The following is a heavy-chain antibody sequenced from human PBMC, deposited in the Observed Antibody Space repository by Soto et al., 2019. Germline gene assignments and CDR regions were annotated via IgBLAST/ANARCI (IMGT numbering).Heavy chain of an antibody. D-gene: IGHD1-26*01. Sequence: SETLSLTCTVSGGSISSYYWSWIRQPPGKGLEWIGNIYYSGSTNYNPSLKSRVTISVDTSKNQFSLKLSSVTAADTAVYYCARQPQIVGATHFDYWGQGTLVTVSS. CDR1: GGSISSYY. CDR2: IYYSGST. J-gene: IGHJ4*02. CDR3: ARQPQIVGATHFDY. V-gene: IGHV4-59*08.